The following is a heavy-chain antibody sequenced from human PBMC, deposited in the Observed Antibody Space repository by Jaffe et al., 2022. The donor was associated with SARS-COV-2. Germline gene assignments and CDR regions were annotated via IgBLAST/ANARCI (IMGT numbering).Heavy chain of an antibody. CDR2: INHSGST. CDR3: ARGRGYSYGYGTTPFFFDY. D-gene: IGHD5-18*01. V-gene: IGHV4-34*01. Sequence: QVQLQQWGAGLLKPSETLSLTCAVHGGSFSGYYWSWIRQPPGKGLEWIGKINHSGSTNYNPSLKSRVTMSIDTSKNQFSLKLSSVTAADTAVYYCARGRGYSYGYGTTPFFFDYWGQGTLVTVSS. J-gene: IGHJ4*02. CDR1: GGSFSGYY.